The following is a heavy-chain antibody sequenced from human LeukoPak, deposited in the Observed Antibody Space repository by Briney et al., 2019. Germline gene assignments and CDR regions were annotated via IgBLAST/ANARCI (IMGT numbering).Heavy chain of an antibody. CDR1: GGSISSSSYY. CDR2: IYYSGST. Sequence: SETLSLTCTVSGGSISSSSYYWGWIRQPPGKGLEWIGSIYYSGSTYYNPSLKSRVTISVDTPKNQFSLKLSSVTAADTAVYYCATSYDYVWGSYRYSGYYYMDVWGKGTTVTVSS. D-gene: IGHD3-16*02. CDR3: ATSYDYVWGSYRYSGYYYMDV. V-gene: IGHV4-39*07. J-gene: IGHJ6*03.